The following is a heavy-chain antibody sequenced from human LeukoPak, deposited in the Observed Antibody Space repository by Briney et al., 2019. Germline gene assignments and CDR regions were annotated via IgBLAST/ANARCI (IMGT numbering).Heavy chain of an antibody. Sequence: GGSLRLSCAASGFTVDSNYLSWVRQAPGKGLGWVSTIYTGGNTYYAASVKGRFTISRDFSKNTVFLHMNSLRAEDTAMYYCARGDDSGYYDYFDYWGQGALVTVSS. V-gene: IGHV3-53*01. CDR3: ARGDDSGYYDYFDY. CDR1: GFTVDSNY. D-gene: IGHD3-22*01. J-gene: IGHJ4*02. CDR2: IYTGGNT.